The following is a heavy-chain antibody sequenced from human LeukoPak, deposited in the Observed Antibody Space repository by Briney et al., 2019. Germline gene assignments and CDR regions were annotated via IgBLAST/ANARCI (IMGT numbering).Heavy chain of an antibody. J-gene: IGHJ4*02. CDR3: ATDRHWAFDY. Sequence: PGGSLRLSCAASGFTLSSHSMNWVRQAPGKGLEWVSYITGSSSTISYADSVKGRFTISRGNARNSLYLQMNSLRAEDTAVYYCATDRHWAFDYWGQGTLVTVSS. V-gene: IGHV3-48*01. D-gene: IGHD3-16*01. CDR1: GFTLSSHS. CDR2: ITGSSSTI.